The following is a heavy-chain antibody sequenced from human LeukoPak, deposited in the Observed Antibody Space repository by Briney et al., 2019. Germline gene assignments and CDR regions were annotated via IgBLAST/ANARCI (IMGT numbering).Heavy chain of an antibody. CDR3: ARVRGKQVAGDMDV. D-gene: IGHD2-15*01. V-gene: IGHV3-21*01. CDR2: ISSSSGYI. J-gene: IGHJ6*02. Sequence: PGGSLGLSCAASGFAFSTYSMNWVRQAPGKGLEWVSSISSSSGYIYYADSVKGRFTISRDNAKNSLDLQMNSLRVEDTAVYYCARVRGKQVAGDMDVWGQGTTVIVSS. CDR1: GFAFSTYS.